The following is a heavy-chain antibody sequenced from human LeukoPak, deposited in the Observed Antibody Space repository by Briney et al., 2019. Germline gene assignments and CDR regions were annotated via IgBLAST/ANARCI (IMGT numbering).Heavy chain of an antibody. CDR2: ISSSSSTI. V-gene: IGHV3-48*01. CDR1: GFTFSSYS. Sequence: GSLRLSCAASGFTFSSYSMNWVRQAPGKGLEWVSYISSSSSTIYYADSVKGRFTISRDNSENTLYLQMNSLRAEDTAVYYCAKDLYGSGSYRGPDAFDVWGRGTMVTVSS. J-gene: IGHJ3*01. D-gene: IGHD3-10*01. CDR3: AKDLYGSGSYRGPDAFDV.